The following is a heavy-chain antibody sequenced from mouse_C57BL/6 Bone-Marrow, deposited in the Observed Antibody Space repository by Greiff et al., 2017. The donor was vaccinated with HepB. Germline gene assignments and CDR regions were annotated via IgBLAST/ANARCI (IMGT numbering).Heavy chain of an antibody. CDR3: TRPSYGSSYDYFDY. D-gene: IGHD1-1*01. J-gene: IGHJ2*01. CDR1: GYTFTDYE. CDR2: IDPETGGT. V-gene: IGHV1-15*01. Sequence: QVQLQQSGAELVRPGASVTLSCKASGYTFTDYEMHWVKQTPVHGLEWIGAIDPETGGTAYNQKFKGKAILTADKSSSTAYMELRSLASEDSAVYYCTRPSYGSSYDYFDYWGQGTTVTVSS.